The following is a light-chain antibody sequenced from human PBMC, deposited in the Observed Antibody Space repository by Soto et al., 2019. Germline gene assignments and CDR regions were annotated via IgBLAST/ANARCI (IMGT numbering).Light chain of an antibody. CDR1: SGDVGGYNY. CDR2: DVS. V-gene: IGLV2-14*03. CDR3: SSYASSNTQV. J-gene: IGLJ2*01. Sequence: QPVLTQPASVSGSPGQSITVSCIGTSGDVGGYNYVSWYQQHPGKAPKLMIHDVSDRPSGVSNRFSGSKSGNTASLTISGLRAEDEAYYYCSSYASSNTQVFGGGTKVTVL.